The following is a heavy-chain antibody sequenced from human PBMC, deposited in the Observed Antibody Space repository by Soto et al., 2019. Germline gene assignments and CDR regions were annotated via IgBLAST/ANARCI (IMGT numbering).Heavy chain of an antibody. CDR2: ISGSGGST. Sequence: EVQLLESGGGLVQPGGSLRLSCAASGFTFSSYAMSWVRQAPGKGLERVSAISGSGGSTYYADSVKGRFTISRDNSKNTLYLQMNSLRAEDTAVYYCAKGVQSAPYSSGWYGDNWFDPWGQGTLVAVSS. J-gene: IGHJ5*02. CDR3: AKGVQSAPYSSGWYGDNWFDP. CDR1: GFTFSSYA. V-gene: IGHV3-23*01. D-gene: IGHD6-19*01.